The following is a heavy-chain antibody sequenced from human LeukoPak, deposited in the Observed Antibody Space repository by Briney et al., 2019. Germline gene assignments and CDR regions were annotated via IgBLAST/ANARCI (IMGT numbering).Heavy chain of an antibody. V-gene: IGHV3-49*03. Sequence: GGSLRLSCTASGFTFGDYAMSWFRQAPGKGLEGVGFIRSKAYGGTTEYAASVKGRFTISRDDSKSIAYLQMNSLKTEDTAVYYCTRDKVGYCSSTSCPSYYYGMDVWGQGTTVTVS. CDR2: IRSKAYGGTT. CDR1: GFTFGDYA. J-gene: IGHJ6*02. D-gene: IGHD2-2*01. CDR3: TRDKVGYCSSTSCPSYYYGMDV.